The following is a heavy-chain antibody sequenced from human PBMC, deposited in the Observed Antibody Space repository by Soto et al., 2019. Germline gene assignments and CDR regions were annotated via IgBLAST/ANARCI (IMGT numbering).Heavy chain of an antibody. CDR3: ARVGHIVVVTAIRVGDAFDI. D-gene: IGHD2-21*02. CDR1: GGSISSSNW. CDR2: IYHSGST. Sequence: SEPLSLTCAVSGGSISSSNWWSWVRQPPGKGLEWIGEIYHSGSTNYNPSLKSRVTISVDKSKNQFSLKLSSVTAADTAVYYCARVGHIVVVTAIRVGDAFDIWGQGTMVTVSS. J-gene: IGHJ3*02. V-gene: IGHV4-4*02.